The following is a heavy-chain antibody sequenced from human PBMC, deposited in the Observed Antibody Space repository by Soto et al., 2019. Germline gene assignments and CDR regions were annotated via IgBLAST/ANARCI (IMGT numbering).Heavy chain of an antibody. D-gene: IGHD3-9*01. CDR3: ARGLGAVYDTLNRYYFDN. Sequence: SICLPCAVGAGSINRGGYSCRWLRQPQEKGHEWNEYIPQSGSSYYNRCPKCRVTISVDRSKTQVSGKLRSVPSADTAVYYCARGLGAVYDTLNRYYFDNWGQGTLVAISS. V-gene: IGHV4-30-2*01. CDR2: IPQSGSS. CDR1: AGSINRGGYS. J-gene: IGHJ4*02.